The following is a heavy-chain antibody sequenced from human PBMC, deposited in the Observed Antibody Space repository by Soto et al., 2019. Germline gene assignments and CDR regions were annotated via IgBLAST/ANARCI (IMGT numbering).Heavy chain of an antibody. V-gene: IGHV4-34*01. CDR2: INHSGST. CDR3: ARDKITGLFDY. CDR1: GGSFSGYY. Sequence: QVQLQQWGAGLLKPSETLSLTCAVYGGSFSGYYWTWIRQPPGTGLEWIGEINHSGSTNYNPSLKSRVPISVDTSKYQFSLKLTSVTAADTAVYYCARDKITGLFDYWGPGTLVTVSS. D-gene: IGHD2-8*02. J-gene: IGHJ4*02.